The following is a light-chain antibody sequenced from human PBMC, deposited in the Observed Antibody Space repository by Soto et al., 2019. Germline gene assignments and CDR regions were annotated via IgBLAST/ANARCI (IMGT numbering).Light chain of an antibody. J-gene: IGKJ1*01. Sequence: EIVLTQSPGTLSLSPGERATLSCRASQSVSSSYLAWYQQKPGQAPRLLIYGASSRATGVPDRFSGSGSGTDFTLTISRLEPEDFAVFYCQQYATSPRTFGQGTNVEIK. V-gene: IGKV3-20*01. CDR3: QQYATSPRT. CDR1: QSVSSSY. CDR2: GAS.